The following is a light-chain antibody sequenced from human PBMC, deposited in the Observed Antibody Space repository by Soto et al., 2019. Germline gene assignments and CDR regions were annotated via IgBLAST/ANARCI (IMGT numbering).Light chain of an antibody. CDR1: QSVSSN. CDR2: GAS. J-gene: IGKJ4*01. Sequence: EIVMTQSPATLSVSPGERATLSCRASQSVSSNLAWYQQKPGQAPRLLIYGASTRATGIPARFSGSGSGTDFTLTTRSLQSEDFGVYYGQQYNNWLSTFGGGTKVEIK. CDR3: QQYNNWLST. V-gene: IGKV3-15*01.